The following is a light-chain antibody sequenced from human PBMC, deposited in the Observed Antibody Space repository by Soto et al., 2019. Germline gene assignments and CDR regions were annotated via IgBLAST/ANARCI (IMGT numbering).Light chain of an antibody. Sequence: EIVLTQSPGTLSLSPGERATLSCRASQSVSSSYLDWYQQKPGQAPRLLIYGASSRATGIPDRFSGSGSGTDSTLTISRLEPEDFAVYYCQQYGSSPLTFGPGTKVDIK. CDR2: GAS. CDR3: QQYGSSPLT. V-gene: IGKV3-20*01. J-gene: IGKJ3*01. CDR1: QSVSSSY.